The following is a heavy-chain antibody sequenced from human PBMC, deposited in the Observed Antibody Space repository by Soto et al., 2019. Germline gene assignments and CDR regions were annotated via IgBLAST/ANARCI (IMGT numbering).Heavy chain of an antibody. D-gene: IGHD2-15*01. CDR2: IGTAGDT. V-gene: IGHV3-13*01. CDR3: ARGQEVGAHFFDS. J-gene: IGHJ4*02. CDR1: GFTFSGFD. Sequence: PGGSLRLSCEASGFTFSGFDMHWVRQPTGKGLEWVPTIGTAGDTYYAVSVKGRFTISRDNAKNSLSLQMNSLRAGDTAVYFCARGQEVGAHFFDSWGQGTQVTVPQ.